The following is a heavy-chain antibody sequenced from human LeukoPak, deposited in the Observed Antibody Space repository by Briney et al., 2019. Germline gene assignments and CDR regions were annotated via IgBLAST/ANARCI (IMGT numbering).Heavy chain of an antibody. CDR3: ARYCTSTSCYKWGFDH. CDR2: IYYTGKT. J-gene: IGHJ5*02. V-gene: IGHV4-31*01. CDR1: GVSITSGGDE. D-gene: IGHD2-2*02. Sequence: TLSLTCTVSGVSITSGGDEWGWIRQYAGKGLEGIEYIYYTGKTYYNPSLKSQVTISVDTSKNQFSLKLSSVTAADTAVYYCARYCTSTSCYKWGFDHWGQGTLVTVSS.